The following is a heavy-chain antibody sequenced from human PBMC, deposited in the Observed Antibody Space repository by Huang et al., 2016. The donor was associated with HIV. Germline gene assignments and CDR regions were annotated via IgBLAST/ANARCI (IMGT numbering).Heavy chain of an antibody. CDR2: IVPLFSVT. V-gene: IGHV1-69*10. J-gene: IGHJ3*02. Sequence: VQLVQSGAEVKRPGTSVKIYCKASGGSFNSLAFNWVRQAPGQGLQYMGGIVPLFSVTNYAEKFRGRLSISADKSTSTVFFCAREGQTWYGKPIAAFEIWGQGTSVIVSP. CDR3: FEI. CDR1: GGSFNSLA. D-gene: IGHD6-13*01.